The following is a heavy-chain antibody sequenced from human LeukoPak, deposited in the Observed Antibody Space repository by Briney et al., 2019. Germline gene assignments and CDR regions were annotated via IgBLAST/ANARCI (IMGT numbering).Heavy chain of an antibody. CDR3: AKDRASIAARPGAFDI. J-gene: IGHJ3*02. CDR2: ISGSGGST. D-gene: IGHD6-6*01. CDR1: GFTFSSYA. Sequence: PGGSLRPSCAASGFTFSSYAMSWVRQAPGKGLEWVSAISGSGGSTYYADSVKGRFTISRDNSKNTLYLQMNSLRAEDTAVYYCAKDRASIAARPGAFDIWGQGTMVTVSS. V-gene: IGHV3-23*01.